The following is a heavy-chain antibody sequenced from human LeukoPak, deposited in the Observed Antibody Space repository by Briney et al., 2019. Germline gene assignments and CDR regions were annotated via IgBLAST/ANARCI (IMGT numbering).Heavy chain of an antibody. CDR2: ISSNGGST. J-gene: IGHJ5*02. CDR3: ARDRGYDYVWGSYRYTIPNNWFDP. CDR1: GFTFSSYA. V-gene: IGHV3-64*01. D-gene: IGHD3-16*02. Sequence: PGGSLRLSCAASGFTFSSYAMHWVRQAPGKGLEYVSAISSNGGSTYYANSVKGRFTISRDNSKNTLYLQMGSLRAEDMAVYYCARDRGYDYVWGSYRYTIPNNWFDPWGQGTLVTVSS.